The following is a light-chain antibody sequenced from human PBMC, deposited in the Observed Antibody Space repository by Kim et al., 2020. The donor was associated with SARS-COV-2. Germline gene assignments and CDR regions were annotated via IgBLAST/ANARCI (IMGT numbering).Light chain of an antibody. Sequence: EIVLTQSPATLSLSPGERATLSCRASQSVSSDLAWYQQKPGQAPRLLIYGASNRATGVPARFSGSGSGTDFTLTISSLEPEDFAVYYCQQRSNWPTFGGGTKVDIK. CDR1: QSVSSD. V-gene: IGKV3-11*01. CDR2: GAS. CDR3: QQRSNWPT. J-gene: IGKJ4*01.